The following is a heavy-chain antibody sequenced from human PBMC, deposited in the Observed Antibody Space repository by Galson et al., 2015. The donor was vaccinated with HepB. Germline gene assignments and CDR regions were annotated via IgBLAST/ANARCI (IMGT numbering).Heavy chain of an antibody. Sequence: SVKVSCKASGYTFTNNYLHWVRQAPGHGLEWMGIINPRTGGTTYAQNFQGRVTMTKTTSTSTAYMELSSLGSEDTAVYYCARCEDIVLEPGAEGRGGGIDYWGQGTLVIVSS. CDR3: ARCEDIVLEPGAEGRGGGIDY. V-gene: IGHV1-46*01. D-gene: IGHD2-2*01. CDR2: INPRTGGT. J-gene: IGHJ4*02. CDR1: GYTFTNNY.